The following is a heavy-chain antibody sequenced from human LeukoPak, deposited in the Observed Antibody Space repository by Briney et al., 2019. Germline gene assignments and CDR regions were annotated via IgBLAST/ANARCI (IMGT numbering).Heavy chain of an antibody. CDR2: IIPIFGTA. V-gene: IGHV1-69*13. D-gene: IGHD5-12*01. CDR3: ARDAGIVATAN. J-gene: IGHJ4*02. Sequence: ASVKVSCRASGGTFSSYAISWVRQAPGQGLEWMGGIIPIFGTANYAQKFQGRVTITADESTSTAYMELSSLRSEDTAVYYCARDAGIVATANWGQGTLVTVSS. CDR1: GGTFSSYA.